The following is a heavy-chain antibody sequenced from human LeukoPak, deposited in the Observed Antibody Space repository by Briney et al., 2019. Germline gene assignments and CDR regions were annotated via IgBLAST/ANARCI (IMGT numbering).Heavy chain of an antibody. J-gene: IGHJ4*02. CDR1: GIIFSTYC. Sequence: GGSLRLSCAASGIIFSTYCMHRVRQAPGKGPMWVSRICPDGTVTNYADSVKARFSISRDNARNTVYLQMNSLRAEDTAVYYCVRDFRSADYWGQGTLVTVSS. CDR2: ICPDGTVT. V-gene: IGHV3-74*01. CDR3: VRDFRSADY.